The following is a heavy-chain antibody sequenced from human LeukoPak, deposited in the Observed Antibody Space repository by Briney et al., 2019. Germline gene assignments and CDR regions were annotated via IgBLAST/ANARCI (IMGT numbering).Heavy chain of an antibody. Sequence: ASVKVSCKASGYTFTGYYMHWVRQAPGQGLEWMGWINPNSGGTNYAQKFQGRVTMTRDTSISTAYMELSRLRSEDTAVYYCARDTMSPYYYDSSGYYSFDYWGQGTLVTVSS. CDR3: ARDTMSPYYYDSSGYYSFDY. CDR1: GYTFTGYY. CDR2: INPNSGGT. D-gene: IGHD3-22*01. V-gene: IGHV1-2*02. J-gene: IGHJ4*02.